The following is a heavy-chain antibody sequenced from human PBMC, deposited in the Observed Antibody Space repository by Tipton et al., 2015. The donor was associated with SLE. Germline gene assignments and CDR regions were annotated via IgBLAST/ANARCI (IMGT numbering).Heavy chain of an antibody. CDR1: GFTFSNAW. J-gene: IGHJ5*02. CDR3: VRGLTAAFVVGLRSP. CDR2: IKSKTDGGTT. V-gene: IGHV3-15*01. D-gene: IGHD3-10*01. Sequence: SLRLSCAASGFTFSNAWMSWVRQAPGKGLEWVGRIKSKTDGGTTDYAAPVKGRFTISRDDSKNTLYLQMNSLKTEDTAVYYCVRGLTAAFVVGLRSPWGQGTLVTVSS.